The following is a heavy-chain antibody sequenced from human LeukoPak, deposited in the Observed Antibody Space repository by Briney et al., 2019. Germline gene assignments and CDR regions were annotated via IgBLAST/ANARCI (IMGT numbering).Heavy chain of an antibody. CDR3: AKDRVGLWIGELFFDY. D-gene: IGHD3-10*01. CDR2: ISGSGGST. CDR1: GFTFSSYA. Sequence: GGSLRLSCAASGFTFSSYAMSWVRQAPGKGLEWVSAISGSGGSTYYADSVKGRFTISRDNSKNTLYLQMNSLRAEDTAVYYCAKDRVGLWIGELFFDYWGQGTLVTVSS. V-gene: IGHV3-23*01. J-gene: IGHJ4*02.